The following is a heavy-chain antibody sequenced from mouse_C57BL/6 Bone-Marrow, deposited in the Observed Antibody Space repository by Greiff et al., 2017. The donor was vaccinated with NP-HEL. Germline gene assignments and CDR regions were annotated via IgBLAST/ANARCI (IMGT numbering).Heavy chain of an antibody. D-gene: IGHD1-1*01. V-gene: IGHV1-64*01. CDR3: ARCGPIYSYGSSYWFAY. J-gene: IGHJ3*01. Sequence: QVQLQQPGAELVKPGASVKLSCKASGYTFTSYWMHWVKQRPGQGLEWIGMIHPNSGSTNYNEKFKSKATLTVDKSSSTAYMQLSSLTSEDSAVYYCARCGPIYSYGSSYWFAYWGQGTLVTVSA. CDR1: GYTFTSYW. CDR2: IHPNSGST.